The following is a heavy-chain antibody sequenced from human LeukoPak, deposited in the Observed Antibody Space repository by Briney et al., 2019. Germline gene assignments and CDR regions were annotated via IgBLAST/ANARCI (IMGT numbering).Heavy chain of an antibody. CDR2: INPNSGGT. CDR3: ARANTYYYYMDV. Sequence: ASVKVSCKASGYTFTGYYMHWVRQAPGQGLEWMGWINPNSGGTNYAQKFQGRVTMTRDTSISTAYMELRSLRSDDTAVYYCARANTYYYYMDVWGKGTTVTISS. D-gene: IGHD2-8*01. CDR1: GYTFTGYY. J-gene: IGHJ6*03. V-gene: IGHV1-2*02.